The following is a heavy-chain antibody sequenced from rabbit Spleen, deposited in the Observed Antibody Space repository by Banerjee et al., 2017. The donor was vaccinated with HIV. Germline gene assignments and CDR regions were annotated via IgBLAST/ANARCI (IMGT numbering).Heavy chain of an antibody. J-gene: IGHJ3*01. CDR3: ARDTASSFSSYGMDL. CDR1: GFDLSQNYV. D-gene: IGHD8-1*01. Sequence: QEQLEESGGGLVKPGGTLTLTCKASGFDLSQNYVMCWVRQAPGKGLEWIGCIGSNSGNPYYASWAKGRFTISTSTSLNTVTLQLNSLAAADTATYFCARDTASSFSSYGMDLWGQGTLVTVS. CDR2: IGSNSGNP. V-gene: IGHV1S43*01.